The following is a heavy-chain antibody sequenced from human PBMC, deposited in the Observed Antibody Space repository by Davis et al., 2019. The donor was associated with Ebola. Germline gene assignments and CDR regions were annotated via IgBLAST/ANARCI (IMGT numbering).Heavy chain of an antibody. Sequence: GSLRLSCTVSGGSISYYYWSWIRQPPGKGLEWIGYIYYTGSTNYNPSLKSRVTISVDTSKNQFSLKLSSVTAADTAVYYCNMVIGYYGMDVWGQGTTVTVSS. J-gene: IGHJ6*02. CDR3: NMVIGYYGMDV. D-gene: IGHD3-22*01. CDR1: GGSISYYY. V-gene: IGHV4-59*08. CDR2: IYYTGST.